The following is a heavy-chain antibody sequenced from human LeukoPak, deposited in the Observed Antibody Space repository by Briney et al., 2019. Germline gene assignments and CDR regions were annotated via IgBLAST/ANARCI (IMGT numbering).Heavy chain of an antibody. D-gene: IGHD3-22*01. CDR1: GFTFSSYG. V-gene: IGHV3-33*01. CDR3: ARDVYYDSSGYYYYYYCGMDV. CDR2: IWYDGSNK. J-gene: IGHJ6*02. Sequence: PGGSLRLSCAASGFTFSSYGMHWVRQAPGKGLEWVAVIWYDGSNKYYADSVKGRFTISRDNSKNTLYLQMNSLRAEDTAVYYCARDVYYDSSGYYYYYYCGMDVWGQGTTVTVSS.